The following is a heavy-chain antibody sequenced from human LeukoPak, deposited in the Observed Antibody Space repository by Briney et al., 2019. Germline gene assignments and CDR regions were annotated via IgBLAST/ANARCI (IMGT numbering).Heavy chain of an antibody. Sequence: PSETLSLTCSVSGGSITSYYWSWIRQPPGKGLEWIGYIYYSGSTNYNPSLKSRVTIAVDTSKNQFSLKLSSVTAADTAVYCCARLFRLGTTWVGFDYWGQGTLVTVSS. CDR1: GGSITSYY. CDR2: IYYSGST. V-gene: IGHV4-59*08. J-gene: IGHJ4*02. D-gene: IGHD1-7*01. CDR3: ARLFRLGTTWVGFDY.